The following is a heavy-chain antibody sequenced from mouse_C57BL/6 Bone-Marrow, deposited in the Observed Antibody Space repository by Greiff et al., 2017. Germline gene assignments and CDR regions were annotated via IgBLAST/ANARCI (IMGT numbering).Heavy chain of an antibody. CDR3: ARWHYGSSYVGYFDV. CDR2: IDPNSGGT. J-gene: IGHJ1*03. CDR1: GYTFTSYW. D-gene: IGHD1-1*01. Sequence: QVQLQQPGAELVKPGASVKLSCKASGYTFTSYWMHWVKQRPGRGLEWIGRIDPNSGGTKYNEKFKSKATLTVDKPSRTAYMQLSSLTSEDSAVYYCARWHYGSSYVGYFDVWGTGTTVTVSS. V-gene: IGHV1-72*01.